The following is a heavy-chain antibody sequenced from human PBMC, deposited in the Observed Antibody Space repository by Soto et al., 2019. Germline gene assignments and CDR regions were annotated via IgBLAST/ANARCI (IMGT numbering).Heavy chain of an antibody. Sequence: GGSLRLSCAASGFTFSDHQMNWVRQAPGRGLEWVSVIYSSGTTYYGDSVKGRFTISRDNSKNTLYLQMNSLRTEDAALYYCARAGSPFHSDSTGYWGFDYWGQGTLVTVSS. CDR2: IYSSGTT. V-gene: IGHV3-53*01. D-gene: IGHD3-9*01. CDR3: ARAGSPFHSDSTGYWGFDY. CDR1: GFTFSDHQ. J-gene: IGHJ4*02.